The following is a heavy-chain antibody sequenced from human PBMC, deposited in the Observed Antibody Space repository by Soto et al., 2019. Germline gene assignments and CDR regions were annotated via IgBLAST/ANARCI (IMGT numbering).Heavy chain of an antibody. CDR1: GYTFTSYG. V-gene: IGHV1-18*01. D-gene: IGHD2-2*01. CDR3: ARVVVVVPAAARQYYYYYMDV. Sequence: QVQLVQSGAEVKKPGASVKVSCKASGYTFTSYGISWVRQAPGQGLEWMGWISAYNGNTNYAQKPQGRVTMTPDTSPSTAYIELRSLRSDATAVYYCARVVVVVPAAARQYYYYYMDVWVKGTTVTVSS. CDR2: ISAYNGNT. J-gene: IGHJ6*03.